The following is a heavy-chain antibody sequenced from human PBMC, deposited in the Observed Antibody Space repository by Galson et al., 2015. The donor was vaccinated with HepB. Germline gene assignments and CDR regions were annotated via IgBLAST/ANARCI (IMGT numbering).Heavy chain of an antibody. V-gene: IGHV3-23*01. CDR2: VSGTAGST. D-gene: IGHD2-2*01. J-gene: IGHJ6*02. Sequence: SLRLSCAASGFAFGNYAMSWVRQAPGKGLEWVSTVSGTAGSTFYADSVKGHFTISRDNSKNTLYLLMNSLRAADTAVYYCAGRRLDCSSTSCYYYYGMDVWGQGTTVTVSS. CDR1: GFAFGNYA. CDR3: AGRRLDCSSTSCYYYYGMDV.